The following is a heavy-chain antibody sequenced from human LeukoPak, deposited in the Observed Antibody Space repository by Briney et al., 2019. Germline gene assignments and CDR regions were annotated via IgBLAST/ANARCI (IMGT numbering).Heavy chain of an antibody. CDR3: ASSSYVRATFGHQDY. D-gene: IGHD1-26*01. Sequence: ASVKVSCKASGYTFTGYYMHWVRQAPGQGLEWMGWINPNSGGTNYAQRFQGRVTMTRDTSISTAYMELSRLRSDDTAVYYCASSSYVRATFGHQDYWGQGTLVTVSS. V-gene: IGHV1-2*02. CDR1: GYTFTGYY. CDR2: INPNSGGT. J-gene: IGHJ4*02.